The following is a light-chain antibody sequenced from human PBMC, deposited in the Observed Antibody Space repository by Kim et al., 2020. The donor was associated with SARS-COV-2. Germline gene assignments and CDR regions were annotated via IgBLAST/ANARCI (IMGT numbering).Light chain of an antibody. Sequence: QLVLTQPPSVSGAPGQRVTISCTGSASNIGANYDVHWYRQLPGTAPKLLIYGTTYRSSGVPDRISASKSGTSASLAITGLQDEDEAVYYCQSFDSSLGGARVFGTGTKVTVL. CDR3: QSFDSSLGGARV. CDR2: GTT. CDR1: ASNIGANYD. J-gene: IGLJ1*01. V-gene: IGLV1-40*01.